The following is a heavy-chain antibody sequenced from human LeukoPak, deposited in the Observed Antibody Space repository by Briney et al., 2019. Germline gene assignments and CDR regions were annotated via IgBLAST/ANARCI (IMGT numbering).Heavy chain of an antibody. V-gene: IGHV4-34*01. CDR2: INHSGST. D-gene: IGHD3-22*01. CDR3: ARRGSGYYYGAFDI. CDR1: GGSFSGYY. J-gene: IGHJ3*02. Sequence: ASETLSLTCAVYGGSFSGYYWSWIRQPPGKGLEWIGEINHSGSTNYNPSLKGRVTISVDTSKNQFSLKLSSVTAADTAVYYCARRGSGYYYGAFDIWGQGTMVTVSS.